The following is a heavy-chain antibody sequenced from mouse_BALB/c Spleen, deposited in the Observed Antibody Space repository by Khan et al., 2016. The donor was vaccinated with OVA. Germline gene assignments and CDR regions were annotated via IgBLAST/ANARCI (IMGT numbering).Heavy chain of an antibody. J-gene: IGHJ1*01. Sequence: QIQLVQSGPELKKPGETVKISCKASGYTFTNYGMNWVKQAPGKALKWMGWINTYTGEPTYADDFTGRFAFSLETYASTAYLQINNLKNEDTATYFCARVGNYWYFDVWGAGITVTVSS. CDR2: INTYTGEP. D-gene: IGHD2-1*01. V-gene: IGHV9-3-1*01. CDR3: ARVGNYWYFDV. CDR1: GYTFTNYG.